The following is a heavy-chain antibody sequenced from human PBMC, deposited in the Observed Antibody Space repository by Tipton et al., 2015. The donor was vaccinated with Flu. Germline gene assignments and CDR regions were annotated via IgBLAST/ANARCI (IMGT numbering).Heavy chain of an antibody. Sequence: TLSLTCTISGGSFSAYYWSWIRQSPGKGLEWIGEVNHSGGTNYNPSLKGRVTISLDTSKNHFSLELSSVTAADTAVYYCAGTMLVTPDAFDVWGQGTMVTGSS. V-gene: IGHV4-34*01. CDR2: VNHSGGT. J-gene: IGHJ3*01. D-gene: IGHD4-23*01. CDR1: GGSFSAYY. CDR3: AGTMLVTPDAFDV.